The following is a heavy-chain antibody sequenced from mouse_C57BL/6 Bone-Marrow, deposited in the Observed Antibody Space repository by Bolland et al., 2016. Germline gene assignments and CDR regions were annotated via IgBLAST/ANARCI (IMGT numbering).Heavy chain of an antibody. CDR3: ARGYYGSSLDY. D-gene: IGHD1-1*01. V-gene: IGHV1-72*01. J-gene: IGHJ3*01. Sequence: YNEKFKSKATLTVDKPSSTAYMQLSSLTSEDSAVYYCARGYYGSSLDYWGQGTLV.